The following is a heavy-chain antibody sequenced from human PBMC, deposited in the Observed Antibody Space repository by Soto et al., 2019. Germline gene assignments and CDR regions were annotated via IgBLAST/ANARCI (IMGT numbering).Heavy chain of an antibody. CDR2: INAGNGNT. CDR1: GYTFTSYA. Sequence: QVQLVQSGAEVKKPGASVKVSCKASGYTFTSYAMHWVRQAPGQRLEWMGWINAGNGNTKYSQKFQGRVTITRDTSASTAYMELGSLRSEDTAVYYCARDWDEWFGATYYYYMVVWGRGTTVTVSS. V-gene: IGHV1-3*01. CDR3: ARDWDEWFGATYYYYMVV. D-gene: IGHD3-10*01. J-gene: IGHJ6*03.